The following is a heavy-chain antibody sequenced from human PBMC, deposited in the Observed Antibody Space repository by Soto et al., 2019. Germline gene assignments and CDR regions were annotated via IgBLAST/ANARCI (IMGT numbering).Heavy chain of an antibody. CDR3: ARLDKNMVKPFDY. V-gene: IGHV4-39*01. J-gene: IGHJ4*02. D-gene: IGHD5-18*01. Sequence: QLQLQESGPGLVKPSETLSLTCTVSGGSISSDNTYWAWIRQPPEKGLEWIGTIYYSGTTYYNPSLKSRVTMSVDTSKNQFSLKLRSVTAADTAVYYCARLDKNMVKPFDYWGQGTLVTVSS. CDR2: IYYSGTT. CDR1: GGSISSDNTY.